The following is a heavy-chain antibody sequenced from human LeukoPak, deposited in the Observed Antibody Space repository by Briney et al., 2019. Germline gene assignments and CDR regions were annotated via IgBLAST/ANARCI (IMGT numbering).Heavy chain of an antibody. CDR3: ARTSSLYYFDY. V-gene: IGHV1-46*01. CDR2: INPRGTAT. CDR1: GYSFTSHY. J-gene: IGHJ4*02. Sequence: ASVKVSCKASGYSFTSHYMHWVRQAPGQGLEWMGLINPRGTATRYAESFQGRLTLTRDLSTSTDYMELSSLRSDDTAVYYCARTSSLYYFDYWGQGTLVTVSS. D-gene: IGHD2-15*01.